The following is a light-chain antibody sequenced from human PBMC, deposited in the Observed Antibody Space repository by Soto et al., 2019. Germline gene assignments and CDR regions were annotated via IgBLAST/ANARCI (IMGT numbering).Light chain of an antibody. Sequence: EILMTQSPATLSVSPGERATLSCRASQSVGNNLAWYQQKPAQAPRLLIYGASTRAHGTPARFSGSGSGTEFTLTINSRQSEDFALYYCQQYNKWPLFTFGPGTRVDI. V-gene: IGKV3-15*01. CDR1: QSVGNN. CDR2: GAS. CDR3: QQYNKWPLFT. J-gene: IGKJ3*01.